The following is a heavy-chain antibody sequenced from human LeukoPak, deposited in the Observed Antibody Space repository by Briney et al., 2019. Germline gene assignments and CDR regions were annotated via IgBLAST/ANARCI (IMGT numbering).Heavy chain of an antibody. D-gene: IGHD3-10*01. Sequence: ASVKVSCKASGYTFTSYGISWVRQAPGQGLEWMGWISAYNGNTNYAQKFQGRVTITRDTSASTAYMELSSLRSEDTAVYYCARLYSYSSYGSETFFDYWGQGTLVTVSS. CDR1: GYTFTSYG. CDR2: ISAYNGNT. J-gene: IGHJ4*02. CDR3: ARLYSYSSYGSETFFDY. V-gene: IGHV1-18*01.